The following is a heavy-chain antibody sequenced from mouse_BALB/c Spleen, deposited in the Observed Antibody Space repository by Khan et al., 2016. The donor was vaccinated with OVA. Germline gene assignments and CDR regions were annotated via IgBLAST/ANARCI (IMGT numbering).Heavy chain of an antibody. D-gene: IGHD1-1*01. CDR2: TNPTNGRT. J-gene: IGHJ2*01. Sequence: VQLQQSGAELVKAGASVKMSCKASGYTFTSYWMHWVKQRLGQGLEWFAETNPTNGRTYYKEKFKSKATLTVDKSSSTAYMLLSGPPFEASAVYYCARIKKIVATYFDYWGQGTTLTVSA. CDR3: ARIKKIVATYFDY. CDR1: GYTFTSYW. V-gene: IGHV1S81*02.